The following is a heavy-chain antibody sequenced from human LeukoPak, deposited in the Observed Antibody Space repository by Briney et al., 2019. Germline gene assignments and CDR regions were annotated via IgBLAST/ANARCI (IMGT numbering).Heavy chain of an antibody. Sequence: SETLSLTCTVSGGSISSYYWSWVRQPPGKGLEWIGYIFDTENTNYNPSLKSRVTISVDTSKNQFSLKLNPVTAADTAVYYCTRGARGAVAGQFDSWGQGTLVTVSS. J-gene: IGHJ4*02. CDR2: IFDTENT. CDR1: GGSISSYY. D-gene: IGHD6-19*01. V-gene: IGHV4-59*01. CDR3: TRGARGAVAGQFDS.